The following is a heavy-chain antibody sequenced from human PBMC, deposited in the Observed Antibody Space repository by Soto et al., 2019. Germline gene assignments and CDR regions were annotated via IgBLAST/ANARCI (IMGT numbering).Heavy chain of an antibody. J-gene: IGHJ4*02. D-gene: IGHD5-12*01. CDR2: IYYSGST. V-gene: IGHV4-59*01. Sequence: QVQLQESGPGLVKPSETLSLTCTVSGGSISSYYWSWIRQPPGKGLEWIGYIYYSGSTNYNPSLKSRVTISLDTSKNQCSLKLSSVTAADTAVYYCARMGYSGYDLNYFDYWGQGTLVTVSS. CDR1: GGSISSYY. CDR3: ARMGYSGYDLNYFDY.